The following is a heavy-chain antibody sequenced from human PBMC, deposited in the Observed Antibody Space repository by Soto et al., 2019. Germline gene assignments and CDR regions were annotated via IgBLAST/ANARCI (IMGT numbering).Heavy chain of an antibody. J-gene: IGHJ5*02. CDR2: IYHSGSI. Sequence: QLQLQESGSGLVKPSQTLSLTCAVSGGSISSGGYSWSWIREPPGKGLACIGYIYHSGSIYYNPSLMSRVTISVDRSQNQCSLKLRSVTAADTAVYYCARVPSPWGQGTLVTVSS. CDR1: GGSISSGGYS. V-gene: IGHV4-30-2*01. CDR3: ARVPSP.